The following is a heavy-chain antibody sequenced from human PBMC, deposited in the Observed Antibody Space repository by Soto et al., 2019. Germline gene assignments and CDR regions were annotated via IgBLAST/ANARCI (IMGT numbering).Heavy chain of an antibody. CDR1: GFTVSSNY. V-gene: IGHV3-66*01. D-gene: IGHD4-17*01. CDR3: AREAHMTTVTTNAFDI. CDR2: IYSGGST. Sequence: GGSLRLSCAASGFTVSSNYMSWVRQAPGKGLEWVSVIYSGGSTYYADSGKGRFTISRDNSKNTLYLQMNSLRAEDTAVYYCAREAHMTTVTTNAFDIWGQGTMVTVSS. J-gene: IGHJ3*02.